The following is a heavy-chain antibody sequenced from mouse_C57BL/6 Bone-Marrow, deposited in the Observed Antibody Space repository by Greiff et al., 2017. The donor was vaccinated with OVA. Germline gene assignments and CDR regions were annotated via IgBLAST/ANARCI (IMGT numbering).Heavy chain of an antibody. V-gene: IGHV5-17*01. CDR3: ARTFITPYAMDY. CDR2: ISSGSSTI. CDR1: GFTFSDYG. J-gene: IGHJ4*01. D-gene: IGHD1-1*01. Sequence: EVQLVESGGGLVKPGGSLKLSCAASGFTFSDYGMHWVRQAPEKGLEWVAYISSGSSTIYYADTVKGRFTLSRDNAKNTLFLPMTSLMSQHTAMYYCARTFITPYAMDYWGQGTSVTVSS.